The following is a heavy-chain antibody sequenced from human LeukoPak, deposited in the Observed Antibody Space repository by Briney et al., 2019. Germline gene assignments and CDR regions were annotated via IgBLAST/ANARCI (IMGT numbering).Heavy chain of an antibody. CDR2: FGISGTI. CDR3: AGYGFYPY. Sequence: PGGSLRLSCAASGFTVSTYDMYWVRQAPGEGPEWIAYFGISGTIYYADSVRGRFTISRYSAKNSLHLEMNSLRVDDTAIYYCAGYGFYPYWGQGTPVTVSS. D-gene: IGHD5-18*01. CDR1: GFTVSTYD. V-gene: IGHV3-48*01. J-gene: IGHJ4*02.